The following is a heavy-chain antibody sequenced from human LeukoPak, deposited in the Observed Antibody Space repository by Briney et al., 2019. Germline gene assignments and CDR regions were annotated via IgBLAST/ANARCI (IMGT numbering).Heavy chain of an antibody. Sequence: PGGSLRLSCAASGFTFSNYEMHWVRLVLGKGLEWVSAIGIAGNKFYAGSVKGRFTISRENAKNSFHLQMNSLGAGDTAVYYCAREGSLSSSDAFDIWGQGTMVTVSS. V-gene: IGHV3-13*01. CDR2: IGIAGNK. CDR3: AREGSLSSSDAFDI. CDR1: GFTFSNYE. D-gene: IGHD6-6*01. J-gene: IGHJ3*02.